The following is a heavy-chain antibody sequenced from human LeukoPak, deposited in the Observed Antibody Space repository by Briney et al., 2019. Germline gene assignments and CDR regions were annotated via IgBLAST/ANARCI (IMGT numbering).Heavy chain of an antibody. J-gene: IGHJ6*02. Sequence: GGSLRLSCAAAGFTFNAYDMHWVRQATGKGLEWVSYIGRAGDTYYAGSVKGRFTISREDATNSLFLQMNSLGVGDTAVYYCARDSSGWGLAVWGQGTTVTASS. CDR1: GFTFNAYD. CDR2: IGRAGDT. V-gene: IGHV3-13*04. CDR3: ARDSSGWGLAV. D-gene: IGHD6-19*01.